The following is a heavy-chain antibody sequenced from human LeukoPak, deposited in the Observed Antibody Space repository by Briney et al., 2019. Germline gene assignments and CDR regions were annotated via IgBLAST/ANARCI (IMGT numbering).Heavy chain of an antibody. CDR3: AREPRYCGGGNCYRGGYMDV. CDR2: INHSGST. J-gene: IGHJ6*03. CDR1: GGSISSGSYY. D-gene: IGHD2-15*01. V-gene: IGHV4-39*07. Sequence: PSETLSLTCTVSGGSISSGSYYWSWIRQPPGTGLEWIGEINHSGSTNYNPSLKSRVTISVDTSKNQFSLKLTSVTAADMAVYYCAREPRYCGGGNCYRGGYMDVWGKGTTVTVSS.